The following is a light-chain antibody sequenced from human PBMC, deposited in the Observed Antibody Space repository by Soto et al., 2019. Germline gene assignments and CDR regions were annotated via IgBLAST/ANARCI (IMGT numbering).Light chain of an antibody. CDR3: QQYNIWPLYT. Sequence: EIVMTQSPATLSVSPGERATLSCRASQSVSSYLAWCQQKPGQAPRLLIYGASTRATGIPARFSGSGSGTEFTLTISSLQSEDFAVYYCQQYNIWPLYTFGQGTKVDIK. CDR2: GAS. V-gene: IGKV3-15*01. J-gene: IGKJ2*01. CDR1: QSVSSY.